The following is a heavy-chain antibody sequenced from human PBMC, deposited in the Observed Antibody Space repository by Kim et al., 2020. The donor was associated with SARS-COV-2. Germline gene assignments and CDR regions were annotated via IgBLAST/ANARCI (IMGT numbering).Heavy chain of an antibody. D-gene: IGHD1-26*01. V-gene: IGHV3-74*01. CDR1: GFTFSSYW. Sequence: GGSLRLSCAVSGFTFSSYWMKWVRQAPGKGLEWVSRINPDGGNTKYADSVKGRFTVSRDNAKNTLYLQMNNMRADDTAVYYCARDLGLGIDALDVWGQGTMVTVSS. J-gene: IGHJ3*01. CDR2: INPDGGNT. CDR3: ARDLGLGIDALDV.